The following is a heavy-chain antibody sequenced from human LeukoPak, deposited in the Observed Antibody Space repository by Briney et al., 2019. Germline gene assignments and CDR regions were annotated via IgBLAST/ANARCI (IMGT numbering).Heavy chain of an antibody. J-gene: IGHJ3*02. CDR2: IYYSGST. D-gene: IGHD3-3*01. Sequence: PSETLSLICTVSGGSISSGDYYWSWIRQPPGKGLEWIGYIYYSGSTYYNSSLKSRVTISVDTSKNQFSLKLSSVTAADTAVYYCARRFLERDAFDIWGQGTMVTVSS. CDR1: GGSISSGDYY. V-gene: IGHV4-30-4*08. CDR3: ARRFLERDAFDI.